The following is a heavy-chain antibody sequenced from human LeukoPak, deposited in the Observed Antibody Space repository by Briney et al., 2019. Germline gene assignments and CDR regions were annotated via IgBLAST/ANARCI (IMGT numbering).Heavy chain of an antibody. CDR3: ARDGYDYVWGSYRYPDY. CDR2: INPSGGST. V-gene: IGHV1-46*01. Sequence: ASVTVSCTASGYTFTSYYMHWVRQAPGQGLEWMGIINPSGGSTSYAQKFQGRVTMTRDTSTSTVYMELSSLRSEDTAVYYCARDGYDYVWGSYRYPDYWGQGTLVTVSS. D-gene: IGHD3-16*02. J-gene: IGHJ4*02. CDR1: GYTFTSYY.